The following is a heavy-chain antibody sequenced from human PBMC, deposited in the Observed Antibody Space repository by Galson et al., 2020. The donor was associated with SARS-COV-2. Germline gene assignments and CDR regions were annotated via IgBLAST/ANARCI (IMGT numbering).Heavy chain of an antibody. D-gene: IGHD1-26*01. V-gene: IGHV3-11*01. CDR1: GFTFGDYY. Sequence: GGSLRLSSAASGFTFGDYYMSWIRQAPGKGLEWVSSISSSGSSIYYADSVKGRFTISRDNAKNSLSLQMNSLRAEDTAVYYCAREGGAYYFDYWGQGTLVTVSS. CDR2: ISSSGSSI. CDR3: AREGGAYYFDY. J-gene: IGHJ4*02.